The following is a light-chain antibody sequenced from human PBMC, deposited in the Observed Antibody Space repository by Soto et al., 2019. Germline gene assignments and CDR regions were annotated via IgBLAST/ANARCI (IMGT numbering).Light chain of an antibody. CDR2: GNS. Sequence: QSVLTQPPSASGAPGQRVTISCTGSSSNIGAGYDVHWYQQLPGTAPKLLIYGNSNRPSGVPDRFSGSKSGTSASLAITGLQAEDEADYYCQSYDSSLSAPCVFGGGTKLTVL. CDR3: QSYDSSLSAPCV. V-gene: IGLV1-40*01. J-gene: IGLJ3*02. CDR1: SSNIGAGYD.